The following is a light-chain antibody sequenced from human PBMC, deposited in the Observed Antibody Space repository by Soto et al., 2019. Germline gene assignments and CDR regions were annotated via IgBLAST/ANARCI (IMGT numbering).Light chain of an antibody. CDR2: DAS. J-gene: IGKJ1*01. CDR3: QHYGSSPWT. V-gene: IGKV3D-20*01. Sequence: EIVLTQSPATLSLSPGERATLSCGASQTVGSTYLAWYQQKPGLAPRLIIYDASSRATGIPDRFSGSGSGTDFTLTISRLEPEDFAVYYCQHYGSSPWTFGQGTKVEIK. CDR1: QTVGSTY.